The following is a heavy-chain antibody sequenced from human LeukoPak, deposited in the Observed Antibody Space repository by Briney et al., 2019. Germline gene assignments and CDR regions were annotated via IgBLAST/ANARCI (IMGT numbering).Heavy chain of an antibody. CDR2: INWNGDST. CDR1: GFTFEADG. CDR3: ASAAAYYCYHYMDV. J-gene: IGHJ6*03. Sequence: GGSLRLSCAASGFTFEADGMSWVRQAPGKGLEWVSGINWNGDSTGYADSVKGRFTISRDNAKNALYLQMNSLRAEDTALYYCASAAAYYCYHYMDVWGKGTTVIVSS. D-gene: IGHD6-13*01. V-gene: IGHV3-20*04.